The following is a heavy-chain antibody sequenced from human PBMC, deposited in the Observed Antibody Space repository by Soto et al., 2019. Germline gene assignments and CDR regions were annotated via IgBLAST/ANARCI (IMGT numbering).Heavy chain of an antibody. D-gene: IGHD2-8*01. Sequence: QVQLEQSGAEVKKPGSSVKVSCKASGGTFRTAAISWVRQAPGQGLEWMGGIMPVFRTPDYAQKFQGRVTITADESTNPAYMELSGLRSDDPAVYYCARDNDRPQLGGNYYYILDVWGQGTTITVSS. V-gene: IGHV1-69*12. J-gene: IGHJ6*02. CDR3: ARDNDRPQLGGNYYYILDV. CDR1: GGTFRTAA. CDR2: IMPVFRTP.